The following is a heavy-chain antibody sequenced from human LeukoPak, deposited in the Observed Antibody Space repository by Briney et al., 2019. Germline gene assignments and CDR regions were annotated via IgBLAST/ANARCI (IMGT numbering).Heavy chain of an antibody. Sequence: GASVKVSCKASGYTFTSYDINWGRQGTGQGLEWMGWMNPNRGSTGYAQKFQGRVTITRNTSISTAYMELSGLRSEDTAVYYCARGRSTGYPYYFEYWGQGTLVTVSS. D-gene: IGHD5-12*01. CDR2: MNPNRGST. V-gene: IGHV1-8*03. J-gene: IGHJ4*02. CDR3: ARGRSTGYPYYFEY. CDR1: GYTFTSYD.